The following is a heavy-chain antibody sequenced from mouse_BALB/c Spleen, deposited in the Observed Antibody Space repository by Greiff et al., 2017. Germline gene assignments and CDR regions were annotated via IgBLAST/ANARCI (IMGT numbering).Heavy chain of an antibody. V-gene: IGHV14-3*02. Sequence: VQLKQSGAELVKPGASVKLSCTASGFNIKDTYMHWVKQRPEQGLEWIGRIDPANGNTKYDPKFQGKATITADTSSNTAYLQLSSLTSEDTAVYYCARSANWAAWFAYWGQGTLVTVSA. CDR2: IDPANGNT. CDR1: GFNIKDTY. CDR3: ARSANWAAWFAY. D-gene: IGHD4-1*01. J-gene: IGHJ3*01.